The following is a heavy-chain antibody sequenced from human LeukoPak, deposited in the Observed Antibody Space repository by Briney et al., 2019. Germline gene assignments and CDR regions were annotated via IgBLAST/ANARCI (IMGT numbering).Heavy chain of an antibody. CDR1: GYSFSSYW. D-gene: IGHD6-19*01. J-gene: IGHJ4*02. CDR2: IDPSDSDT. Sequence: PGESLKISCKGSGYSFSSYWITGVQQMPGKGLEWMGRIDPSDSDTNSSPSLQGHVTISADKSSRTPYLQCSSLKASDTAMYFRARLGYSSRYYGESYWGQGTLVTVSS. V-gene: IGHV5-10-1*01. CDR3: ARLGYSSRYYGESY.